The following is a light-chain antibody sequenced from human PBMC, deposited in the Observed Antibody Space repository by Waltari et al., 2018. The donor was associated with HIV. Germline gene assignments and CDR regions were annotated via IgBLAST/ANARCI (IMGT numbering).Light chain of an antibody. V-gene: IGKV3D-15*01. J-gene: IGKJ4*01. CDR1: QSVTFN. Sequence: EIVLMQSPATLSVSRGERVTLSCRASQSVTFNLAWYQQKPGQAPRLLIYGASTRATGIPARFSGSGSGTEFTLTISSLQSEDLAIYYCQQYNDWPPLTFGGGTKVEIK. CDR3: QQYNDWPPLT. CDR2: GAS.